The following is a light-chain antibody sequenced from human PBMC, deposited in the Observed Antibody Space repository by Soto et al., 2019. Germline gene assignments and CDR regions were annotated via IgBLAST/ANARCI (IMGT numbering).Light chain of an antibody. J-gene: IGKJ5*01. Sequence: HMSASASYLPASGGDRVTSTCRASKGIRNHLGWYQPKKGKAPKXXIYAASSLQSGVPSRFSGSGYGTDFNLTISSLQTEDFATYYCQQSHSTPITFGQGTRLEIK. CDR3: QQSHSTPIT. CDR2: AAS. CDR1: KGIRNH. V-gene: IGKV1-17*01.